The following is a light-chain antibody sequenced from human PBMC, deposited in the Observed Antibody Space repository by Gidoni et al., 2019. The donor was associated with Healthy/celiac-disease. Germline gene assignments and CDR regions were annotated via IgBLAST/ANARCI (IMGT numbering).Light chain of an antibody. CDR3: QQYDNLLLFN. V-gene: IGKV1-33*01. J-gene: IGKJ3*01. CDR1: QDISNY. CDR2: DAS. Sequence: DIQMTQSPSSLSASVGDRVTITCQASQDISNYLNWYQQKPGKAPKLLIYDASNLETGVPSRFSGSGSGTDFTFTISSLQPEDIATYYCQQYDNLLLFNVXPGTKVDIK.